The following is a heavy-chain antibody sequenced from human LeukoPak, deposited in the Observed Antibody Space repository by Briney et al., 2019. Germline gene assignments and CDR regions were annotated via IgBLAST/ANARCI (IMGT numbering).Heavy chain of an antibody. D-gene: IGHD3-10*01. Sequence: SETLSLTCTVSGGSISSSSYYWGWIRQPPGKGLEWIGSIYYSGSTYYNPSLKSRVTISVDTSKNQFSLKLSSVTAADTAVYYCARKARVLLWFGELSRHSNYFDYWGQGTLVTVSS. J-gene: IGHJ4*02. CDR1: GGSISSSSYY. CDR3: ARKARVLLWFGELSRHSNYFDY. V-gene: IGHV4-39*07. CDR2: IYYSGST.